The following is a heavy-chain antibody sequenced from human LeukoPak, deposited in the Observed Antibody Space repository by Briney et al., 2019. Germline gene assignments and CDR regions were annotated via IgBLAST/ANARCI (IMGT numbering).Heavy chain of an antibody. D-gene: IGHD2-2*02. CDR1: GFTFSDYY. J-gene: IGHJ5*02. CDR3: ARERYCSSTSCYSLTDRNWFDP. Sequence: GGSLRLSCAASGFTFSDYYMSWIRQAPGKGLEWVSYISSSGSTIYYADSVKGRFTISRDNAKNSLYLQMNSLRAEDTAVYYCARERYCSSTSCYSLTDRNWFDPWGQGTLVTVSS. V-gene: IGHV3-11*01. CDR2: ISSSGSTI.